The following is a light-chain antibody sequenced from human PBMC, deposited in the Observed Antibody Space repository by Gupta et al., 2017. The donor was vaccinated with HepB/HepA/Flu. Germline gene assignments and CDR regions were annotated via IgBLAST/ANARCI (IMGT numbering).Light chain of an antibody. CDR1: SSNIGAGYE. CDR3: QSYDSSLSGWV. CDR2: GNS. J-gene: IGLJ3*02. Sequence: QSVLTQPPSVSVAPGQRVTISCTGRSSNIGAGYEVHWYQQLPGTAPNLLIYGNSNRPSGVPDRFSGSKSGTSASLAISGLQAEEEADYYCQSYDSSLSGWVFGGGTKLTVL. V-gene: IGLV1-40*01.